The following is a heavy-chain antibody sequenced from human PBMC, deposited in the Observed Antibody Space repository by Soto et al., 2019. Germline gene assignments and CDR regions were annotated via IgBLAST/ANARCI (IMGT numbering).Heavy chain of an antibody. CDR2: IYYTGSA. Sequence: QLQLQESGPGLVQPSETLSLTCIVSGDSINSNTYYWAWIRQSPGEGLEWIGSIYYTGSAFYNPALKSRVTISVDTSKNQFSLKMYSVTAAYTAVYFCARPLLGATILSGFDSWGRGILVTVSS. J-gene: IGHJ4*02. V-gene: IGHV4-39*01. D-gene: IGHD5-12*01. CDR1: GDSINSNTYY. CDR3: ARPLLGATILSGFDS.